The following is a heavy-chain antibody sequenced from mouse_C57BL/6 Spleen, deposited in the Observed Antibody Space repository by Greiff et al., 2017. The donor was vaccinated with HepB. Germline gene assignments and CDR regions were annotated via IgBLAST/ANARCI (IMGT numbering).Heavy chain of an antibody. CDR1: GYAFSSYW. V-gene: IGHV1-80*01. CDR2: IYPGDGDT. D-gene: IGHD1-1*01. Sequence: VQLQQSGAELVKPGASVKISCKASGYAFSSYWMNWVKQRPGKGLEWIGQIYPGDGDTTYNGKFKGKATLTADKSSSTAYMQLSSLTSEDSAVYFCARSIGYYGSSYVGNGYFDVWGTGTTVTVSS. CDR3: ARSIGYYGSSYVGNGYFDV. J-gene: IGHJ1*03.